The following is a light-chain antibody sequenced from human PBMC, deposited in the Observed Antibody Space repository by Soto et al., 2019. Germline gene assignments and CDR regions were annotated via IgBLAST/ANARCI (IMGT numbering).Light chain of an antibody. J-gene: IGKJ4*01. CDR1: QSVSSSY. Sequence: EIVLTQSPGTLSLSPGERATLSCRASQSVSSSYLAWYQQKPGQAPKVLIYRASSRATGIPDRFSGSGSGTDFTLTISRLEPEDFAVYYCQQYGSSPLTFGRGTKVDTK. CDR3: QQYGSSPLT. V-gene: IGKV3-20*01. CDR2: RAS.